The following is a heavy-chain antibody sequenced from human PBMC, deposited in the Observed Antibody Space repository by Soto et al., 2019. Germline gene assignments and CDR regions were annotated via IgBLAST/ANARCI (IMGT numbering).Heavy chain of an antibody. Sequence: SETLSLTCTVSGGSISSSSYYWGWIRQPPGKGLEWIGSIYYSGSTYYNPSLKSRVTISVDTSKNQFSLKLSSVTAADTAVYYCARRGGGRDGNYFDYWGQGTLVTVSS. V-gene: IGHV4-39*01. CDR2: IYYSGST. CDR1: GGSISSSSYY. CDR3: ARRGGGRDGNYFDY. J-gene: IGHJ4*02. D-gene: IGHD3-3*01.